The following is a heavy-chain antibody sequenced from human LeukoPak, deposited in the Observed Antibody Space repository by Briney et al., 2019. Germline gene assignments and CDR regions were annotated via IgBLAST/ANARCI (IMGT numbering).Heavy chain of an antibody. CDR3: ARVGPTLLLDF. D-gene: IGHD1-26*01. CDR2: IYYRGST. J-gene: IGHJ4*02. CDR1: GGSISSGDYY. V-gene: IGHV4-30-4*01. Sequence: SETLSLTCTVSGGSISSGDYYWSWIRQPPGKGLEWIGYIYYRGSTYYNPSLKSRVTMSVDTSKKQFSLKLSSVTAADTAVYYCARVGPTLLLDFWGQGTLVTVSS.